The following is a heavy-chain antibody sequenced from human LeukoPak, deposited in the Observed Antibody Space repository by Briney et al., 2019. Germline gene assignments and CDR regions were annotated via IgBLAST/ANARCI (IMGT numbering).Heavy chain of an antibody. CDR2: ISSSSSTI. V-gene: IGHV3-48*01. J-gene: IGHJ3*02. CDR3: ASSGITIFGVVADPFDI. CDR1: GFTFSSYS. D-gene: IGHD3-3*01. Sequence: PGGSLRLSCAASGFTFSSYSMNWVRQAPGKGLEWVSYISSSSSTIYYADSVKGRFTISRDNAKNSLYLQMNSLRAEDTAVYYCASSGITIFGVVADPFDIWGQGTMVTVSS.